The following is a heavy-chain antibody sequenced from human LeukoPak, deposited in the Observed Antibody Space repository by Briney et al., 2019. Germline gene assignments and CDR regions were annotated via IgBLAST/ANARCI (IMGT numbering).Heavy chain of an antibody. Sequence: GGSLRLSCAASGFTFSSYWMHWVRQAPGKGLVWVSRINSDGSSTSYADSVKGRFTISRDNAKNTLYLQMNSLRAEDTAVYYCARVEGSSWYDYYYYYYMDVWGKGTTVTVSS. CDR2: INSDGSST. V-gene: IGHV3-74*01. D-gene: IGHD6-13*01. CDR3: ARVEGSSWYDYYYYYYMDV. J-gene: IGHJ6*03. CDR1: GFTFSSYW.